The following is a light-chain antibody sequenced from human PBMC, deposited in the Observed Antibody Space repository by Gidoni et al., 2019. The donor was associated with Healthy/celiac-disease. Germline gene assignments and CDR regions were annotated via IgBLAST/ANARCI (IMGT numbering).Light chain of an antibody. V-gene: IGKV4-1*01. J-gene: IGKJ1*01. CDR2: WAS. CDR3: QQYYSTPRT. CDR1: QSVLYSSNNKNY. Sequence: DIVMTQSPDSLAVSLGERATINYKSSQSVLYSSNNKNYLAWYQQKPGQPPKLLIYWASTRESGVPDRFSGSGSGTDFTLTISSLQAEEVAVYYCQQYYSTPRTFGQGTKVEIK.